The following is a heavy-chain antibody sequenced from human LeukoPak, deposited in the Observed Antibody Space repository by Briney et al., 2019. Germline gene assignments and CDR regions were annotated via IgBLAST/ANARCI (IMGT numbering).Heavy chain of an antibody. CDR1: GFTFSSYG. CDR3: AKDSRATRIAVAGNPDY. CDR2: IWYDGSNK. D-gene: IGHD6-19*01. V-gene: IGHV3-33*06. J-gene: IGHJ4*02. Sequence: GGSLRLSCAASGFTFSSYGMHWVRQAPGKGLEWVAAIWYDGSNKYYADSVKGRFTISRDNSKNTLYLQMNSLRAEDTAVYYCAKDSRATRIAVAGNPDYWGQGTLVTVSS.